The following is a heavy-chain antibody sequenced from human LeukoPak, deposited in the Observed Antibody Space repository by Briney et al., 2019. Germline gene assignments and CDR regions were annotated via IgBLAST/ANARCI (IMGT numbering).Heavy chain of an antibody. CDR1: GFTFSSYA. D-gene: IGHD3-22*01. Sequence: PGGSLRLSCAASGFTFSSYAMGWIRQSPGKGLEWIGYISYSGSTNYNPSLKSRVTISVDTSKNQISLRLSSVTAADTAVYFCARVTYYYDGRDYQYHFDHWGQGTLVTASS. CDR2: ISYSGST. V-gene: IGHV4-59*01. J-gene: IGHJ4*02. CDR3: ARVTYYYDGRDYQYHFDH.